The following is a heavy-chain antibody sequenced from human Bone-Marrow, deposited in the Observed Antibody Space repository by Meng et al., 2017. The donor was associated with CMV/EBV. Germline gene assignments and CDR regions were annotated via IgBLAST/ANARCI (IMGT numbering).Heavy chain of an antibody. CDR3: ARAGFWSGYYRYYFAY. D-gene: IGHD3-3*01. V-gene: IGHV4-39*01. J-gene: IGHJ4*02. Sequence: SETLSLTCTVSGGSISSSSYYWGWIRQPPGKGLEWIGSIYYSGSTYYNPSLKSRVTISVDTSKNQFSLKLSSVTAADTAVYYCARAGFWSGYYRYYFAYWGQGKRVNGAS. CDR2: IYYSGST. CDR1: GGSISSSSYY.